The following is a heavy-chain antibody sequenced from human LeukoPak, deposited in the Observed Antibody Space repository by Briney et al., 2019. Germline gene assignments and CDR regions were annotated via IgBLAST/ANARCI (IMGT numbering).Heavy chain of an antibody. Sequence: ASVKVSCKASGYTFTGYYMYWVRQAPGQGLEWMGWINPNSGGTNYAQKFQGRVTMTRDTSISTAYMELSRLRSDDTAVYYCARDYYDSSGYPDYWYFDLWGRGTLVTVSS. V-gene: IGHV1-2*02. CDR2: INPNSGGT. CDR3: ARDYYDSSGYPDYWYFDL. D-gene: IGHD3-22*01. CDR1: GYTFTGYY. J-gene: IGHJ2*01.